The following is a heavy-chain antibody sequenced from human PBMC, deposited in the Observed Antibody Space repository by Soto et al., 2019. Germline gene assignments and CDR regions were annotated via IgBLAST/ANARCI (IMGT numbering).Heavy chain of an antibody. Sequence: EVQLVESGGGLVQPGGSLRLSCAVAGYTFGNHWMHWVRQAPGKGLEWVSRMNSDGGIINYADSVKGRFTVSRDNAKNILYLQMNSLGVEDTAVYYCATAEVDYWGPGTLVTVSS. J-gene: IGHJ4*02. V-gene: IGHV3-74*01. CDR2: MNSDGGII. CDR3: ATAEVDY. CDR1: GYTFGNHW.